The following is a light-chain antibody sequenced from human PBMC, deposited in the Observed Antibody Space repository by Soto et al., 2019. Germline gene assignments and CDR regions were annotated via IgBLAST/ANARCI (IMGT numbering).Light chain of an antibody. Sequence: DIVLTQSPVTLSLYPGERATLSCRASQSVSGYLVWYQQKPGQAPRLLIYDASTRAAGIPARFIGSGSGTDFTLTIRSLEPEDSAVYYCQQHLGRHTFGQGTKVDI. J-gene: IGKJ1*01. CDR1: QSVSGY. CDR2: DAS. V-gene: IGKV3-11*01. CDR3: QQHLGRHT.